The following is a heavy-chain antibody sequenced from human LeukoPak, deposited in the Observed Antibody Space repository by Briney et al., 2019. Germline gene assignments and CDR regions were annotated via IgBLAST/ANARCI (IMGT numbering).Heavy chain of an antibody. Sequence: PGGSLRLSCAASGFTFSSYDMNWVRQAPGKGLEWESYISSSGSGSTKFYADSVKGRFTISRDNAENSLYLQMSSLRVEDTAVYYCARDREFSSGWYFDNWGQGTLVTVSS. CDR3: ARDREFSSGWYFDN. CDR2: ISSSGSGSTK. D-gene: IGHD6-19*01. V-gene: IGHV3-48*03. CDR1: GFTFSSYD. J-gene: IGHJ4*02.